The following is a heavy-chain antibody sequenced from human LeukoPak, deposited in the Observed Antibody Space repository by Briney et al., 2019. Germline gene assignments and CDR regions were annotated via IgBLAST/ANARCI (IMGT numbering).Heavy chain of an antibody. J-gene: IGHJ5*01. V-gene: IGHV3-48*03. D-gene: IGHD3/OR15-3a*01. CDR2: ISSSGNTI. CDR3: ARPESPLHGLSWYDS. CDR1: GFTFRSYE. Sequence: PGGPLRLSCAASGFTFRSYEMNWVRQAPGKGLEWVSYISSSGNTIYYADSVKGRFTISRDNAKDSLYLQMNSLRAEDTAVYYCARPESPLHGLSWYDSWGQGTLVTVSS.